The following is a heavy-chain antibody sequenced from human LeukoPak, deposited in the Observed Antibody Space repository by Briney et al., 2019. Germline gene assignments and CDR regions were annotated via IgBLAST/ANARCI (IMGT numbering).Heavy chain of an antibody. CDR3: PRHTTSPYFQH. CDR1: GGSLSSYY. D-gene: IGHD1-1*01. CDR2: IYSSGST. J-gene: IGHJ1*01. V-gene: IGHV4-59*08. Sequence: SETLSLTCTVSGGSLSSYYWSWIPQPPGKGREWVGYIYSSGSTNYNPSHKSRVTISVDTSKKQFSLKLSSVTAADTTVYYRPRHTTSPYFQHWGQGTLVTVSS.